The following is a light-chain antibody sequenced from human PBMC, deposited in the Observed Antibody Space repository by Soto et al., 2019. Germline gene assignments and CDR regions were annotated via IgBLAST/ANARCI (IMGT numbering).Light chain of an antibody. V-gene: IGKV3-15*01. J-gene: IGKJ5*01. CDR2: GAS. CDR1: QSVSNN. CDR3: QQYNNWPPIT. Sequence: EIVMTQSPATLSVSPGERATLSFRASQSVSNNLAWYRHRPGQAPRLLIYGASTRATGIPARFSGSGSGTEFTLTISSLQSEDLAVYYCQQYNNWPPITFGQGTRLEIK.